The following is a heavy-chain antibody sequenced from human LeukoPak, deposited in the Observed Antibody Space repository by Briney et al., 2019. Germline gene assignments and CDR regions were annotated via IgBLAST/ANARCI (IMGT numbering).Heavy chain of an antibody. CDR1: GGSISSSTYY. CDR3: ARHRSVAGQDYFDY. D-gene: IGHD6-19*01. CDR2: GYYSGST. Sequence: SETLSLTCTVSGGSISSSTYYWGWIRQPPGKGLEWIGSGYYSGSTYYNPSLKSRVTISVDTSKNQFPQKLSSVTAADTAVYYCARHRSVAGQDYFDYWGQGTLVTVSS. J-gene: IGHJ4*02. V-gene: IGHV4-39*01.